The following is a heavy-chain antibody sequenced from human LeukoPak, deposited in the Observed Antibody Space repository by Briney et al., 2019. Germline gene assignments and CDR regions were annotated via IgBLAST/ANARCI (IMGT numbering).Heavy chain of an antibody. Sequence: GGSLRLSCAASGFTFSNAWMSWVRQAPGKGLEWVGRIKSKTDGRTTDYAAPVKGRFTISRDDSKNTLNLQMNSLKTEDTAVYYCTTGITMVRGVIPLIYYWGQGTLVTVSS. CDR2: IKSKTDGRTT. CDR3: TTGITMVRGVIPLIYY. D-gene: IGHD3-10*01. J-gene: IGHJ4*02. V-gene: IGHV3-15*01. CDR1: GFTFSNAW.